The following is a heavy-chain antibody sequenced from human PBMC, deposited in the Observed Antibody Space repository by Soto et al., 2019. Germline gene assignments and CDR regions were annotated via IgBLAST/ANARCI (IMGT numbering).Heavy chain of an antibody. CDR2: KLSDDSKE. V-gene: IGHV3-33*01. J-gene: IGHJ6*02. CDR3: ARGLISVAGYYYGMDV. CDR1: GIKSNIYD. D-gene: IGHD6-19*01. Sequence: PGGTRRRSCAASGIKSNIYDMHWVHPAPGKCLEGVAVKLSDDSKEYYADAVKGGFTVRRDNSKNTLDLQLDSLRGDDTAVYYCARGLISVAGYYYGMDVWGQGTTVTVSS.